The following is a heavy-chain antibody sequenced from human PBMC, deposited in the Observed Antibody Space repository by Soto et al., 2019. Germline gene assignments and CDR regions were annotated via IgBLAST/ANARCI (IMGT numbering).Heavy chain of an antibody. CDR2: ISAYNGNT. Sequence: QVQLVQSGAEVKKPGASVKVSCKASGYTFTSYGISWVRQAPGQGLDCMGWISAYNGNTKYAQDLQGRVTMTTDTSTSTAYMELRSLRSDDTAVYYCARFSGGSYNTYYFYYGMDVWGQGTTVTVSS. V-gene: IGHV1-18*04. CDR3: ARFSGGSYNTYYFYYGMDV. D-gene: IGHD2-15*01. J-gene: IGHJ6*02. CDR1: GYTFTSYG.